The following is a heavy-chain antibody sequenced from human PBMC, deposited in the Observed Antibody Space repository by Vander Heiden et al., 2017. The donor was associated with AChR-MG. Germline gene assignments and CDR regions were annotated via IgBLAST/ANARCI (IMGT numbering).Heavy chain of an antibody. J-gene: IGHJ4*02. D-gene: IGHD4-17*01. CDR2: IYYSGST. V-gene: IGHV4-59*01. CDR1: GGSISSYY. Sequence: QVQLQESGPGLVKPSATLSLTCTVSGGSISSYYWSWIRQPPGKGLEWIGYIYYSGSTNYNPSLKSRVTISVDTSKNQFSLKLSSVTAADTAVYYCARSDGDPGEFGYWGQGTLVTVSS. CDR3: ARSDGDPGEFGY.